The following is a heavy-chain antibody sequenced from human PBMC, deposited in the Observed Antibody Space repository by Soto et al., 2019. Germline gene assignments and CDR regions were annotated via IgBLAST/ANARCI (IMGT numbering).Heavy chain of an antibody. V-gene: IGHV4-30-2*01. D-gene: IGHD6-6*01. Sequence: SETLSLTCAVSGGSISSGGYSWNWIRQPPGKGLEWIGYVYPRGSTSYNPSLQSRVTISVDTSKNQFSLKLSSVTAADTAVYYCAIRPLRTMYYFDSWGPGTLVTVSS. CDR1: GGSISSGGYS. J-gene: IGHJ4*02. CDR3: AIRPLRTMYYFDS. CDR2: VYPRGST.